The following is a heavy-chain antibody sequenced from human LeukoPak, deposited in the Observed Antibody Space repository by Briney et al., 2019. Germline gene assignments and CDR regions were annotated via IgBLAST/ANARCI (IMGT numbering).Heavy chain of an antibody. CDR2: INPSGGST. CDR1: GYTFTAYY. Sequence: ASVKVSCKASGYTFTAYYIQWVRQAPGQGLEWMGLINPSGGSTSYAQKFQGRVTMTRDTSTSTVYMELSSLRSEDTAVYYCARDLRGYSYYYGMDVWGQGTTVTVSS. CDR3: ARDLRGYSYYYGMDV. J-gene: IGHJ6*02. V-gene: IGHV1-46*01. D-gene: IGHD5-12*01.